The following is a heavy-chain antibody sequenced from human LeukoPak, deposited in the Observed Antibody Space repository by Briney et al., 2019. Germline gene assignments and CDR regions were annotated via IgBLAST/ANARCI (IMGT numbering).Heavy chain of an antibody. Sequence: GGSLRLSCAASGFTFSDYYMSLIRQAPGKGLEWVSYISSSGSTIYYADSVKGRFTISRDNAKKSLYLQMNSLRAEDTAVYYCARDLSYYDSTGYYPYYFDYWGQGTLVTVSS. CDR2: ISSSGSTI. V-gene: IGHV3-11*01. CDR1: GFTFSDYY. J-gene: IGHJ4*02. D-gene: IGHD3-22*01. CDR3: ARDLSYYDSTGYYPYYFDY.